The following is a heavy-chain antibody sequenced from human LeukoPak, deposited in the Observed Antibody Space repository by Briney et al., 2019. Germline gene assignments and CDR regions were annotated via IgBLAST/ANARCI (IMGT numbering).Heavy chain of an antibody. J-gene: IGHJ4*02. CDR3: ARVSSGYSSGWSMGY. V-gene: IGHV3-21*01. D-gene: IGHD6-19*01. CDR2: ISSSSSYI. CDR1: GFTFSSYS. Sequence: PGGSLGLSCAASGFTFSSYSMNWVRQAPGKGLEWVSSISSSSSYIYYADSVKGRFTISRDNAKNSLYLQMNSLRAEDTAVYYCARVSSGYSSGWSMGYWGQGTLVTVSS.